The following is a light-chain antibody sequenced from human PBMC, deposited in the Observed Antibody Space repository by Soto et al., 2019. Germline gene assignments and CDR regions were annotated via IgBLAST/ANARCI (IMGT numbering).Light chain of an antibody. CDR3: AAWDNSLSGMI. CDR2: RND. Sequence: QSVVTQPPSASGTPGQRVTISCSGSSSNIGSNYVYWYQQLPGTAPKLLIYRNDQRPSGVPDRFSGSKSGTSASLAISGLRSEDEAGYYCAAWDNSLSGMIFGGGTKVTVL. V-gene: IGLV1-47*01. CDR1: SSNIGSNY. J-gene: IGLJ2*01.